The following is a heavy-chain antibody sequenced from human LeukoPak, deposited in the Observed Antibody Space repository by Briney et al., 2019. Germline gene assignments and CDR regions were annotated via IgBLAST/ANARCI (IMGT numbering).Heavy chain of an antibody. D-gene: IGHD3-10*01. CDR3: ARDPRFGHSTLIGRDAFDI. J-gene: IGHJ3*02. CDR2: IWYDGSNK. CDR1: GFTLSSYG. Sequence: GGSLRLSCAASGFTLSSYGMHWVSQAPGKGLEWVAVIWYDGSNKYYADSVKGRFTISRDNSKNTLYLQMNSLRAEDTAVYYCARDPRFGHSTLIGRDAFDIWGEGAMVTVSS. V-gene: IGHV3-33*01.